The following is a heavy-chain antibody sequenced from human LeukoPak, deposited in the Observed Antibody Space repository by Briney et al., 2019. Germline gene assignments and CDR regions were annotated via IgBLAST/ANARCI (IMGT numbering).Heavy chain of an antibody. J-gene: IGHJ6*02. Sequence: PGRSLRLSCAASGFTFSSYAMHWVRPAPGKGLEWVAVISYDGSNKYYADSVKGRFTISRDNSKNTLYLQMNSLRAEDTAVYYCARAGYYGSGSYPRLSYYGMDVWGQGTTVTVSS. CDR3: ARAGYYGSGSYPRLSYYGMDV. V-gene: IGHV3-30-3*01. CDR2: ISYDGSNK. CDR1: GFTFSSYA. D-gene: IGHD3-10*01.